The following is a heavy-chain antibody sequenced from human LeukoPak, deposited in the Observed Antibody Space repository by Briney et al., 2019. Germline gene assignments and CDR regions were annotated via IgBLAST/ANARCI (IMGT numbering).Heavy chain of an antibody. CDR2: ITSSSSYI. CDR3: ARDNYYDSSGSSFDY. D-gene: IGHD3-22*01. CDR1: GFTFSSYS. V-gene: IGHV3-21*01. Sequence: TGGSLRLSCAASGFTFSSYSMSWVRQAPGKGLEWVSSITSSSSYIYYADSLKGRFTISRDNAKNSLYLQMNSLRAEDTAVYYCARDNYYDSSGSSFDYWGQGTLVTVSP. J-gene: IGHJ4*02.